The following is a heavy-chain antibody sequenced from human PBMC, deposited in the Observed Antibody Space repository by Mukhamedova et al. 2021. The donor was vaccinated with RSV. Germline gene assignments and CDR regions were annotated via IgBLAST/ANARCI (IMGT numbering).Heavy chain of an antibody. CDR1: A. V-gene: IGHV1-69*01. D-gene: IGHD5-18*01. CDR2: IIPIFGTT. Sequence: AISWVRQAPGQGLEWMGGIIPIFGTTNYAQNFQGRVTITADESTSTAYMELSSLRSEDTAVYYCAREERGYSYGYPVAYYYGMDV. J-gene: IGHJ6*01. CDR3: AREERGYSYGYPVAYYYGMDV.